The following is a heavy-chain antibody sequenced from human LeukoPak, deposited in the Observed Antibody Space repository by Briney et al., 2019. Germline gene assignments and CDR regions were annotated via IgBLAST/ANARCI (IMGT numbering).Heavy chain of an antibody. Sequence: PSETLSLTCAVSGGSISSGGYSWSWIRQPPGKGLEWIGYIYHSGSTYYNPSLKSRVTISVDRSKNQFSLKLSSVTAADTAVYYCARGPTAMGYYFDYWGQGTLVTVSS. CDR2: IYHSGST. D-gene: IGHD5-18*01. CDR3: ARGPTAMGYYFDY. V-gene: IGHV4-30-2*01. J-gene: IGHJ4*02. CDR1: GGSISSGGYS.